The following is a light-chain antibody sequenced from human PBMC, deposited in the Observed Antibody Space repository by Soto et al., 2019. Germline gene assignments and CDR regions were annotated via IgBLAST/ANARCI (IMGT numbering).Light chain of an antibody. CDR1: QSVTSNS. Sequence: EIVLTQSPDTLSLSPGDRATLSCRASQSVTSNSLAWYQQKPGQAPRLLIYGASSRATGIPDRFSGSGSGTDFTLTISRLEPEDFAVYYCQQYGSSPTFGGGTKVDIK. V-gene: IGKV3-20*01. CDR2: GAS. J-gene: IGKJ4*01. CDR3: QQYGSSPT.